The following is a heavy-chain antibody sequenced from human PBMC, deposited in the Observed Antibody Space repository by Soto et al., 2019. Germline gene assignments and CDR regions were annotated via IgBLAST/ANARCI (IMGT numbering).Heavy chain of an antibody. CDR1: GFRFSNYW. J-gene: IGHJ4*02. CDR2: IRQDGNEK. V-gene: IGHV3-7*01. Sequence: GGSLRLSCAASGFRFSNYWMSWVRQAPGKGLEWVANIRQDGNEKYYVDFVKGRFTISRDNAKNSLFLQMNSLSAEDTAVYSCARDVDHSVVDTVIRPCDYWGQGTLVTVSS. CDR3: ARDVDHSVVDTVIRPCDY. D-gene: IGHD2-21*02.